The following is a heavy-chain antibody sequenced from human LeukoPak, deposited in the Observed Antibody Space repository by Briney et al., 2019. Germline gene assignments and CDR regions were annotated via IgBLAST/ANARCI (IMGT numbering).Heavy chain of an antibody. V-gene: IGHV1-2*06. CDR3: ARDDGWAGTDC. CDR2: IYPNSGDP. Sequence: ASVKVSCRASGYRFTDYYIHWARQDPGQGLEWMGRIYPNSGDPDYAQKFQGRVTMTRDTSISTAYMEFSRLRSDDTAVYYCARDDGWAGTDCWGQGTLVTVSS. CDR1: GYRFTDYY. J-gene: IGHJ4*02. D-gene: IGHD3-10*01.